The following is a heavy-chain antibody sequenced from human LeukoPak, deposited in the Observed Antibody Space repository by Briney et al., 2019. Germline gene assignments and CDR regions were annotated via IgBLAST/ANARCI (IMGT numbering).Heavy chain of an antibody. J-gene: IGHJ4*02. D-gene: IGHD5-24*01. V-gene: IGHV3-15*01. CDR1: AFTFSSAW. CDR2: IKSRTDGGTT. Sequence: GGSLRLSCPGSAFTFSSAWMTWVRQIPGKGMEWVGHIKSRTDGGTTDYAAPVKGRFTISGDDSKNTVYLQMNSLKIEDSAVYFCATEFYSNGYNFWGQGTLVIVSS. CDR3: ATEFYSNGYNF.